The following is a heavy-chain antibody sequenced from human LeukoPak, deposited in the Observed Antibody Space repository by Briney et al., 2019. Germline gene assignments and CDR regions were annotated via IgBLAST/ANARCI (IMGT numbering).Heavy chain of an antibody. CDR1: GFPFSSYW. J-gene: IGHJ4*02. CDR2: IKQDGSKK. CDR3: TRVGYIDEGIDY. Sequence: GGSLRLSCVASGFPFSSYWMTWVRQAPGKGLEWVANIKQDGSKKSYVDSVKGRFTISRDNAKNSLYLQMNSLRAGDTAIYYCTRVGYIDEGIDYWGQGTLVTVSS. V-gene: IGHV3-7*04. D-gene: IGHD5-24*01.